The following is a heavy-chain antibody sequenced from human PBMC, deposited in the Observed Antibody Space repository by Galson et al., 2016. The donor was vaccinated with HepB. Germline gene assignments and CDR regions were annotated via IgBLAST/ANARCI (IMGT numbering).Heavy chain of an antibody. CDR1: GGTLNTYG. CDR3: ATMNFYGTGSPPVVDV. V-gene: IGHV1-69*13. Sequence: SVKVSCKASGGTLNTYGVSWVRQAPGQGLEWMGGIIPISGTPRFAQKMQGRVSISADASSSTAYMELSSLRSEDTAVYYCATMNFYGTGSPPVVDVWGQGTTVTVSS. D-gene: IGHD3-10*01. CDR2: IIPISGTP. J-gene: IGHJ6*02.